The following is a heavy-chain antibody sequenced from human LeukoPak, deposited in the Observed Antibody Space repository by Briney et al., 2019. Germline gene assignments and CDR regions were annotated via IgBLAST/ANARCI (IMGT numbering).Heavy chain of an antibody. CDR2: IYTSGST. J-gene: IGHJ6*03. D-gene: IGHD2-2*01. CDR1: GGSISSYY. CDR3: ARLVDCSSTSCYGYYYYYYYMDV. Sequence: SETLSLTCTVSGGSISSYYWSWIRQPAGKGLEWIGRIYTSGSTNYNPSLKSRVTMSVDTSKNQFSLKLSSVTAADTAVYYCARLVDCSSTSCYGYYYYYYYMDVWGKGTTVTVSS. V-gene: IGHV4-4*07.